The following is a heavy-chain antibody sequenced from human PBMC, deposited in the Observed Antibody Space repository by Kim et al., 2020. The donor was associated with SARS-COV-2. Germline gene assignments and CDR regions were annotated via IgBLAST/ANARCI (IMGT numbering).Heavy chain of an antibody. V-gene: IGHV4-59*08. J-gene: IGHJ5*02. CDR3: ARGGDYCGGSSCYHWFDP. CDR1: GGSISSYY. Sequence: SETLSLTCTVSGGSISSYYWSWIRQSPGTGLEWIGYIYYTGSTNYNPSLKSRVTISVDTSRTQFSLKLTSVTAADTAVYYCARGGDYCGGSSCYHWFDPWGQGTLVTVSS. D-gene: IGHD2-15*01. CDR2: IYYTGST.